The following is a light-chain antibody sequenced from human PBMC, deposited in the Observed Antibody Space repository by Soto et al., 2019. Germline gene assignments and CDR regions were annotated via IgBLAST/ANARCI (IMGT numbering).Light chain of an antibody. Sequence: EIVLTQSPGTLSLSPGGTATLSCRASQSVTSSKIAWYQQKPGQAPRLLIYGAFNRATDIPGRFSGSGSGTDFTLTISRLEPEDFAVYYCQHHHNAPLTFGGGTEVEIK. V-gene: IGKV3-20*01. J-gene: IGKJ4*01. CDR3: QHHHNAPLT. CDR2: GAF. CDR1: QSVTSSK.